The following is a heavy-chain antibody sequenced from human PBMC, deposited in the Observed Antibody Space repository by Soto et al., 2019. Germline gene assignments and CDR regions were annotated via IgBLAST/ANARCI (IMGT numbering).Heavy chain of an antibody. D-gene: IGHD6-13*01. Sequence: GESLKISCKGSGYSFTSYWIGWVRQMPGKGLEWMGIIYPGDSDTRYSPSFQGQVTISADKSISTAYLQWSSLKASDTAMYYCARHISEWQQLGGRFDPWGQGTLVTVSS. V-gene: IGHV5-51*01. CDR3: ARHISEWQQLGGRFDP. CDR2: IYPGDSDT. J-gene: IGHJ5*02. CDR1: GYSFTSYW.